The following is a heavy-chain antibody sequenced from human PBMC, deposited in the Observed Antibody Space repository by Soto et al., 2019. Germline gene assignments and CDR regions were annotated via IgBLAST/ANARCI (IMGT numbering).Heavy chain of an antibody. Sequence: QVQLVQSGAEVKKPESSVKVSCEAPGGTFSTYAISWVRQAPGQGLEWMGGIIPMFGTANYAQRFQDRVTXTXXESTNTVYMELSSLRSEDTAVYFCASGIQLWLRRINNGYSGWGQGTLVTVSS. CDR2: IIPMFGTA. CDR3: ASGIQLWLRRINNGYSG. V-gene: IGHV1-69*05. D-gene: IGHD5-18*01. J-gene: IGHJ4*02. CDR1: GGTFSTYA.